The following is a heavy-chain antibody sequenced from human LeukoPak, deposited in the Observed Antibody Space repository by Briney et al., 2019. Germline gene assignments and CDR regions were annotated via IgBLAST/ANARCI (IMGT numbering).Heavy chain of an antibody. V-gene: IGHV3-30*04. Sequence: GGSLRLSCAASGFTFSSYAMHWVRQAPGKGLEWVAVIPYDGSNKYYADSVKGRFTISRDNSKNTLYLQMNSLRAEDTAVYYCARHTISSGWVYYYYYMDVWGKGTTVTISS. CDR1: GFTFSSYA. J-gene: IGHJ6*03. D-gene: IGHD6-19*01. CDR2: IPYDGSNK. CDR3: ARHTISSGWVYYYYYMDV.